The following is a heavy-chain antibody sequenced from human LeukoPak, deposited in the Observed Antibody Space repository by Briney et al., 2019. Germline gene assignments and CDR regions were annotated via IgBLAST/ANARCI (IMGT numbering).Heavy chain of an antibody. Sequence: PSETLSLTCTVSGGSISSYYFSWIRQPPGKGLEWLGYIYYSGSTDYHPSLKSRVTISLDTSKNQFSLDLNSVTAADTAVYYCARGAAHRVSGWFDPWGQGTLVTVSS. V-gene: IGHV4-59*01. J-gene: IGHJ5*02. CDR3: ARGAAHRVSGWFDP. D-gene: IGHD6-13*01. CDR1: GGSISSYY. CDR2: IYYSGST.